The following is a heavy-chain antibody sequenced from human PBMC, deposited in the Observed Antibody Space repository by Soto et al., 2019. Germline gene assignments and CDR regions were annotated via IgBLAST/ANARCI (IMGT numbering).Heavy chain of an antibody. CDR2: IIPIFGTA. Sequence: ASVKVSCKASGGTFSSYAISWVRQAPGQGLEWMGGIIPIFGTANYAQKFQGRVTITADESTSTASMELSSLRSEDTAVYYCAYRQRDRDIVVPDYYYYYGMDVWGQGTTVTVSS. J-gene: IGHJ6*02. CDR1: GGTFSSYA. V-gene: IGHV1-69*13. D-gene: IGHD2-15*01. CDR3: AYRQRDRDIVVPDYYYYYGMDV.